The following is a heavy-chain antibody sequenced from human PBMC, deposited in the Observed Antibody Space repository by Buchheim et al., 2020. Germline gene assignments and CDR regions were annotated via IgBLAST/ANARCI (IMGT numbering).Heavy chain of an antibody. Sequence: QVQLQESGPGLVKPSETLSLTCTVSGGSMNPYYWNWIRQSPGKGLEWIGYIFYSGSTDYNPSLESRVTISVDTSKNQFSLRLTSVTAADTAVYYCARISSIATRRLDSWGQGIL. J-gene: IGHJ4*02. V-gene: IGHV4-59*08. CDR2: IFYSGST. CDR3: ARISSIATRRLDS. D-gene: IGHD6-6*01. CDR1: GGSMNPYY.